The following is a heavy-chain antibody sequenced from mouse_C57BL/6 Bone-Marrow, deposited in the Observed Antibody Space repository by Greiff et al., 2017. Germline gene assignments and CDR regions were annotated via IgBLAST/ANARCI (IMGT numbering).Heavy chain of an antibody. CDR3: ARVDVHYSCLAY. CDR1: GFSLTSYA. CDR2: IWTGGGT. J-gene: IGHJ3*01. V-gene: IGHV2-9-1*01. D-gene: IGHD1-1*01. Sequence: VQLKESGPGLVAPSQCLSITCTVSGFSLTSYAISWVRQPPGKGLEWLGVIWTGGGTNYNSAVKSRLSISKDNSKSQVFIKMNILHTDDPARYYCARVDVHYSCLAYWGQGTLVTVSA.